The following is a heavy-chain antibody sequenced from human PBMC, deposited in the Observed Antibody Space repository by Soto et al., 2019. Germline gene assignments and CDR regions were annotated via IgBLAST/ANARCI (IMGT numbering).Heavy chain of an antibody. D-gene: IGHD3-3*01. CDR3: ASQALRNYDFWSGYGFDY. CDR2: INAGNGNT. J-gene: IGHJ4*02. CDR1: GYTFTSYA. Sequence: ASVKVSCKASGYTFTSYAMHWVRQAPGQRLEWMGWINAGNGNTKYSQKFQGRVTITRDTSASTAYMELSSLRSEDTAVYYCASQALRNYDFWSGYGFDYWGQGTLVTVSS. V-gene: IGHV1-3*01.